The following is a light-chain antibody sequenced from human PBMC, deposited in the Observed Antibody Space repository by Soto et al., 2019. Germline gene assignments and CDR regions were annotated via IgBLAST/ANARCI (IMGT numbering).Light chain of an antibody. J-gene: IGKJ5*01. CDR1: QGIRND. CDR2: AAS. CDR3: LHDYNYPYT. V-gene: IGKV1-6*01. Sequence: IQMTQSPASLAASLGDRVTITCRASQGIRNDLGWYQQRPGKAPKLLIYAASTLRTGVPSRFRGSGSGTDFTLTISSLQPEDFATYYCLHDYNYPYTFGQGTRLEIK.